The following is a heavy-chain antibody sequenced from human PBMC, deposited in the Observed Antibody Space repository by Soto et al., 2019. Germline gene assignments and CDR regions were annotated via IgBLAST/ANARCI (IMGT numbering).Heavy chain of an antibody. CDR1: GFTFSSYG. Sequence: QVQLVESGGGVVQPGRSLRLSCAASGFTFSSYGMHWVRQAPGKGLEWVAVISYDGSNKYYADSVKGRFTISRDNSKNTLYLQMNSLRAEDTAVYYCAKDHDWNYHWYFDLWGRGTLVTVSS. J-gene: IGHJ2*01. D-gene: IGHD1-7*01. CDR2: ISYDGSNK. CDR3: AKDHDWNYHWYFDL. V-gene: IGHV3-30*18.